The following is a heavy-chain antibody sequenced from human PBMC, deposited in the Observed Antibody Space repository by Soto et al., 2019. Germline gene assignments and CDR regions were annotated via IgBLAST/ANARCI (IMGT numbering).Heavy chain of an antibody. CDR1: GFTFSSYA. D-gene: IGHD4-4*01. J-gene: IGHJ6*03. CDR2: ISGSGGSI. V-gene: IGHV3-23*01. CDR3: AKDRRGYSNPKQRYYYYMDV. Sequence: GXSLRLSCAASGFTFSSYAMSWFRQAPGNGLESVLAISGSGGSIGYADSVKGRFTISRDNAKNSLYLQMNCLRAEDTALYYCAKDRRGYSNPKQRYYYYMDVWGKGTTVTVSS.